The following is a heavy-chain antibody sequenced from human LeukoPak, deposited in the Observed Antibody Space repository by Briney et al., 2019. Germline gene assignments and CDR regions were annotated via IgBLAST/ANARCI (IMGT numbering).Heavy chain of an antibody. CDR3: ARDSVGLDKIDD. V-gene: IGHV3-66*01. Sequence: PGESLRLSCAAAGFIVSYSYMSWVRQAPGKGLEGVSLIFSGGSTFYADSVKGRFTISRDTSKNTLYLEMNSLRVEDAAVYYCARDSVGLDKIDDWGQGTLVTVSS. D-gene: IGHD3/OR15-3a*01. J-gene: IGHJ4*02. CDR2: IFSGGST. CDR1: GFIVSYSY.